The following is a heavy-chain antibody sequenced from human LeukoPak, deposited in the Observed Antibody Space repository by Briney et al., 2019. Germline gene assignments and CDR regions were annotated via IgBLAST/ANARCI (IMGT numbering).Heavy chain of an antibody. CDR3: AKERSGCFDY. Sequence: PGGSLRLSCAASGFTFSSYAMSWVRQAPGRGLEWVAFIRYDGSNQYYADSVKGRFTISRDNSKNTLYLQMNSLRAEDTAVYYCAKERSGCFDYWGQGTLVTVSS. V-gene: IGHV3-30*02. J-gene: IGHJ4*02. CDR1: GFTFSSYA. CDR2: IRYDGSNQ. D-gene: IGHD1-26*01.